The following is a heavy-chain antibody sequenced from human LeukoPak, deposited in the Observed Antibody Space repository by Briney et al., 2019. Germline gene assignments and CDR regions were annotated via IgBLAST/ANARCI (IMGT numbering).Heavy chain of an antibody. CDR1: GGSISSTNW. D-gene: IGHD1-26*01. J-gene: IGHJ4*02. V-gene: IGHV4-4*02. CDR3: SRESGAFCPFGY. Sequence: PSETLSLTCGVSGGSISSTNWWSWVRQSPGQGLEWIGEISLTGPTNYNPSLSGRVTMLLDESSNHLSLHLTSVTAADTATYYCSRESGAFCPFGYWGQGTLVIVPS. CDR2: ISLTGPT.